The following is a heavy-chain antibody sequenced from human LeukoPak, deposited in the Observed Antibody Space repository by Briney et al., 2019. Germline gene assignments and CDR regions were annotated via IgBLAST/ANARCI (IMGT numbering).Heavy chain of an antibody. J-gene: IGHJ4*02. CDR3: AIARSGASVVKWDHDC. Sequence: AGGSLRLSCETSGFTFSDYAMSWVRQAPGKGLEWASAISSSGGSTDYADSVKGRFTISRDNSRNTLYLQMSSLRAEDTAVYYCAIARSGASVVKWDHDCWGQRTLVTVSS. V-gene: IGHV3-23*01. CDR1: GFTFSDYA. D-gene: IGHD1-26*01. CDR2: ISSSGGST.